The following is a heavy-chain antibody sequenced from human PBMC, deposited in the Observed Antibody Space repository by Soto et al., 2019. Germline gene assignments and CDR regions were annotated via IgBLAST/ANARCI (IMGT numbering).Heavy chain of an antibody. J-gene: IGHJ4*02. D-gene: IGHD1-26*01. CDR1: GGSISSGGYY. CDR3: ALALGPTTGLDY. CDR2: IYFSGST. V-gene: IGHV4-31*03. Sequence: SQTLSLTGTVSGGSISSGGYYWSLIRKHPGKGLEWIGYIYFSGSTYYNQSLKSRVTISMDTSGNHFSLELRSVTAADTAVYYCALALGPTTGLDYWGQGTLVTVSS.